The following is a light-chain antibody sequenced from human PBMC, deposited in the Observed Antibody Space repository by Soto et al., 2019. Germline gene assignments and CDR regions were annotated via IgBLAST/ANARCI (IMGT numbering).Light chain of an antibody. J-gene: IGLJ1*01. CDR1: SSDVGGYNY. Sequence: QSALTQPPSASGSPGQSVTISCTGSSSDVGGYNYVSWYQQHPGKAPKLVIYEVRNRPSGVPDRFSGSKSGNTASLTVSGLQAEDEADYYCSSYTGTNNFGVFGPGNKLTVL. CDR3: SSYTGTNNFGV. CDR2: EVR. V-gene: IGLV2-8*01.